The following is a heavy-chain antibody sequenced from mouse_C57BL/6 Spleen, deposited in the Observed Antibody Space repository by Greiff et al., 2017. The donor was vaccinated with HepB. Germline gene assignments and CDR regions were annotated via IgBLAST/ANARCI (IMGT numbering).Heavy chain of an antibody. CDR1: GYTFTDYY. Sequence: QVQLQQSGAELVRPGASVKLSCKASGYTFTDYYINWVKQRPGQGLEWIARIYPGSGNTYYNEKFKGKATLTAEKSSSTAYMQLSSLTSEDSAVYFCARSSIYYYGSSFFAYWGQGTLVTVSA. V-gene: IGHV1-76*01. D-gene: IGHD1-1*01. J-gene: IGHJ3*01. CDR2: IYPGSGNT. CDR3: ARSSIYYYGSSFFAY.